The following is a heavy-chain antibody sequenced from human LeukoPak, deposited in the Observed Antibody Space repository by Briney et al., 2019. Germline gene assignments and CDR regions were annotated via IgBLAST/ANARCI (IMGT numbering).Heavy chain of an antibody. CDR1: GDTFTSYA. D-gene: IGHD3-22*01. CDR2: INAGNGNT. Sequence: ASVKVSCKASGDTFTSYAMHWVRQAPGQRLEWMGWINAGNGNTKYSQKFQGRVTITRDTSASTAYMELSSLRSEDTAVYYCAGTIGCYDSSNAFDIWCQGTMVTVSS. J-gene: IGHJ3*02. CDR3: AGTIGCYDSSNAFDI. V-gene: IGHV1-3*01.